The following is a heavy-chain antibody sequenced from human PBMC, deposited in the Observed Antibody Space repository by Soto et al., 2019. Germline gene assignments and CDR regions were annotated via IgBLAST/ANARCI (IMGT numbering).Heavy chain of an antibody. V-gene: IGHV1-69*01. CDR2: IIPIFGTA. Sequence: RVAGPRSSGSVRRYTISWLRQALGQGLEWMGGIIPIFGTANYAQKFQGRVTITADESTSTAYMELSSLRSEDTAVYYCARGVYSNYLYYFDYWGQGTLV. D-gene: IGHD4-4*01. CDR1: SGSVRRYT. CDR3: ARGVYSNYLYYFDY. J-gene: IGHJ4*02.